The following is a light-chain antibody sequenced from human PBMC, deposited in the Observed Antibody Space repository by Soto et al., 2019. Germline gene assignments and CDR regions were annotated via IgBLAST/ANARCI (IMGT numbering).Light chain of an antibody. CDR3: SSFTTNTTVI. V-gene: IGLV2-14*01. CDR1: SSDVGGYNY. CDR2: EVS. Sequence: QSALTQPASVSGSPGQSITISCTGTSSDVGGYNYVSWYQHHPGKAPKLMIYEVSNRPSGISSRFSGSKSGNTASLTISGLQAEDEADYYCSSFTTNTTVIFGGGTKLTVL. J-gene: IGLJ2*01.